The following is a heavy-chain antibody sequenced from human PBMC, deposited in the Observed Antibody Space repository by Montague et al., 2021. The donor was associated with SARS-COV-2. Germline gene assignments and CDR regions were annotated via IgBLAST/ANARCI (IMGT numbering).Heavy chain of an antibody. J-gene: IGHJ5*02. Sequence: TLSLTCTVSGGSISSGGYYWSWIRQHPGKGLEWIGYIYYSGSTYYNPSLKSRVTISVDTFKNQFSLKLSSVTAADTAVYYCARNPRPAAMWGWFDPWGQGTLVTVSS. CDR2: IYYSGST. D-gene: IGHD2-2*01. CDR3: ARNPRPAAMWGWFDP. CDR1: GGSISSGGYY. V-gene: IGHV4-31*03.